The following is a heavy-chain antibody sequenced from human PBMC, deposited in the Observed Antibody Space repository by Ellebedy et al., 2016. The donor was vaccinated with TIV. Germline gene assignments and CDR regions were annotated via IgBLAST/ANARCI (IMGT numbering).Heavy chain of an antibody. CDR3: VRGRMPDQNSSGWYWYRNPIDY. CDR1: GVSISSRIYY. CDR2: IYYTGTT. D-gene: IGHD6-19*01. J-gene: IGHJ4*02. V-gene: IGHV4-39*07. Sequence: MPSETLSLTCTVSGVSISSRIYYWGWIRQPPGKGLGWIGSIYYTGTTDYNPSLKSRVTISVDTSKNQFSLKLSSVTAADTAVYYCVRGRMPDQNSSGWYWYRNPIDYWGQGTLVTVSS.